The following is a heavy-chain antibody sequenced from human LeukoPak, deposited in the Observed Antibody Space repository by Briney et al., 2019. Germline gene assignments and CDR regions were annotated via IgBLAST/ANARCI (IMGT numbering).Heavy chain of an antibody. Sequence: SCKASGYTFTSYAMHWVRQAPGKGLEWVAVISYDGSNKYYADSVKGRFTISRDNSKNTLYLQMNSLRAEDTAVYYCARDLIAAASYYFDYWGQGTLVTVSS. CDR1: GYTFTSYA. CDR3: ARDLIAAASYYFDY. J-gene: IGHJ4*02. CDR2: ISYDGSNK. V-gene: IGHV3-30-3*01. D-gene: IGHD6-13*01.